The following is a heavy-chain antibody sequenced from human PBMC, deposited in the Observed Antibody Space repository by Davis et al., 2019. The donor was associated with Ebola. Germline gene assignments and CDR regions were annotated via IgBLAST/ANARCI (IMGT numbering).Heavy chain of an antibody. V-gene: IGHV1-2*02. CDR3: ARGLQRFLEWLFTDYYGMDV. CDR2: INPHSGGP. D-gene: IGHD3-3*01. CDR1: GYTFTGYY. J-gene: IGHJ6*02. Sequence: ASVKVSCKASGYTFTGYYIHWVRQAPGQGLEWMGWINPHSGGPNYAQKFQERVTITRDMSTSTAYMELSSLRSEDTAVYYCARGLQRFLEWLFTDYYGMDVWGQGTTVTVSS.